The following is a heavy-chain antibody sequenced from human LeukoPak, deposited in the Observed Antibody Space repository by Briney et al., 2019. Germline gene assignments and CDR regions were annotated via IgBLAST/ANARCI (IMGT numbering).Heavy chain of an antibody. D-gene: IGHD3-9*01. Sequence: SETLSLTCTVSGGSISSYYWSWIRQPAGKGLEWIGRIYTSGSTNYNPSLKSRVTISVDTSKNQFSLKLSSVTAADTAVYYCARDPRDPRYDILTGYYRGDWGQGTLVTVSS. CDR2: IYTSGST. CDR3: ARDPRDPRYDILTGYYRGD. CDR1: GGSISSYY. V-gene: IGHV4-4*07. J-gene: IGHJ4*02.